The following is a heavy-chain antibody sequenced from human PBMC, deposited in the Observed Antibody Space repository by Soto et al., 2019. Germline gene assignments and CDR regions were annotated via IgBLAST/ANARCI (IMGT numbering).Heavy chain of an antibody. V-gene: IGHV3-33*01. D-gene: IGHD3-10*01. CDR1: GFTFSRYG. Sequence: QVQLVESGGGVVQPGRSLRLSCAASGFTFSRYGMHWVRQAPGKGLEWVAVIWDDGSNKYYADSVKGRFTISRDNSKNTLYLQMNSLRAEDTAVYYCARDLDEFGEFSGYFDYWGQGTLVTVSS. CDR2: IWDDGSNK. J-gene: IGHJ4*02. CDR3: ARDLDEFGEFSGYFDY.